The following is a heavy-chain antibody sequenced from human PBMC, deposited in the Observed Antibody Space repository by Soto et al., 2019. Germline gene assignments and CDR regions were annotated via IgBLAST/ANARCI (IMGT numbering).Heavy chain of an antibody. D-gene: IGHD4-17*01. V-gene: IGHV4-34*01. CDR2: INHSGST. Sequence: ETLSLTCAVYGGSFSGYYWSWIRQPPGKGLEWIGEINHSGSTNYNPSLKSRVTITVDTSKNQFSQKLRSGTAADTAVYYCARGRDYGDYAFDIWGQGTMVTVS. J-gene: IGHJ3*02. CDR3: ARGRDYGDYAFDI. CDR1: GGSFSGYY.